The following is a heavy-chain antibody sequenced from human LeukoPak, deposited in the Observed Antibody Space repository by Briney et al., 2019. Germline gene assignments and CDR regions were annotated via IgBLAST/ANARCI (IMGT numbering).Heavy chain of an antibody. V-gene: IGHV1-18*01. CDR1: GYTFTSYG. Sequence: ASVKVSCKASGYTFTSYGISWVRQAPGQGLEWMGGISANNGNTNYAQKLQGRVTMTTDTSTSTAYMELRSLRSDDTAVYYCARGGHMGTMVRGRKIRYNWFDPWGQGTLVTVSS. CDR2: ISANNGNT. CDR3: ARGGHMGTMVRGRKIRYNWFDP. D-gene: IGHD3-10*01. J-gene: IGHJ5*02.